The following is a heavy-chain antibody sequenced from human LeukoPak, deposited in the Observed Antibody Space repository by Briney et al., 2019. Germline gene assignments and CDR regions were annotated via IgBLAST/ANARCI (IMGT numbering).Heavy chain of an antibody. CDR2: IDPSDSYT. V-gene: IGHV5-10-1*01. Sequence: GESLKISCKGSGYSFTSYWISWVRQMPGKGLEWMGRIDPSDSYTNYSPSFQGHVTISADKSISTAYLQWSSLKASDTAMYYCARSAVAGTGDWYSDLWGRGTLVTVSS. CDR1: GYSFTSYW. J-gene: IGHJ2*01. CDR3: ARSAVAGTGDWYSDL. D-gene: IGHD6-19*01.